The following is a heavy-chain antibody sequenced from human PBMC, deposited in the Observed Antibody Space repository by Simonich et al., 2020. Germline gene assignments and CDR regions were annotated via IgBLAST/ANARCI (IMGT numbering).Heavy chain of an antibody. V-gene: IGHV4-34*01. D-gene: IGHD3-9*01. CDR3: ARCGLVNYDILTGYHNWFDP. CDR2: INHSVRS. CDR1: GGSFSGYY. J-gene: IGHJ5*02. Sequence: QVQLQQWGAGLLKPSATLSLTCAVYGGSFSGYYVCWIPQPAGKGLEWIGEINHSVRSNYTLSLKGRVTISEDPSSHQFSLKLSAVAAADTAVYYCARCGLVNYDILTGYHNWFDPWGQGTLVTVSS.